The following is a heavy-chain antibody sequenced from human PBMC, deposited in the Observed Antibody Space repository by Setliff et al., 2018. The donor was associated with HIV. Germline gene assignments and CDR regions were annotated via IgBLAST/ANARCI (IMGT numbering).Heavy chain of an antibody. Sequence: SETLSLTCAVYGGSLNDYYWSWIRLPPGKGLEWIGEINHSGSTNYNPSLKSRVIISIDTSKNQFSLKLFSVTAADTAVYYCASRRGGGFLAWPDPYFDYWGQGTLVTVSS. CDR2: INHSGST. J-gene: IGHJ4*02. V-gene: IGHV4-34*01. CDR3: ASRRGGGFLAWPDPYFDY. CDR1: GGSLNDYY. D-gene: IGHD3-3*01.